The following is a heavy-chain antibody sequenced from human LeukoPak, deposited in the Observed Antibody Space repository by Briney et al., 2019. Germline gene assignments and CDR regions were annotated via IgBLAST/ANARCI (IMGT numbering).Heavy chain of an antibody. CDR2: INPNSGGT. V-gene: IGHV1-2*02. CDR1: GYTFTGYH. CDR3: ARDRGRVVPAAMDFDY. J-gene: IGHJ4*02. Sequence: ASVKVSCKASGYTFTGYHMHWVRQAPGQGLEWMGWINPNSGGTNYAQKFQGRVTMTRDTSISTAYMELSRLRSDDTAVYYCARDRGRVVPAAMDFDYWGQGALVTVSS. D-gene: IGHD2-2*01.